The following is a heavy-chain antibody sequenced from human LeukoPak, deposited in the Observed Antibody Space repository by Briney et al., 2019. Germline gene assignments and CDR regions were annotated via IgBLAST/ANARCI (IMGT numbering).Heavy chain of an antibody. J-gene: IGHJ4*02. Sequence: GGSLRLSCAASGFTFSSYAMSWVRQAPRKGLEWVSAISGSGGSTYYADSVKGRFTISRDNSKNTLYLQMNSLRAEDTAVYYCAKDPPRYDYVWGSYRYASGDYWGQGTLVTVSS. CDR1: GFTFSSYA. D-gene: IGHD3-16*02. V-gene: IGHV3-23*01. CDR2: ISGSGGST. CDR3: AKDPPRYDYVWGSYRYASGDY.